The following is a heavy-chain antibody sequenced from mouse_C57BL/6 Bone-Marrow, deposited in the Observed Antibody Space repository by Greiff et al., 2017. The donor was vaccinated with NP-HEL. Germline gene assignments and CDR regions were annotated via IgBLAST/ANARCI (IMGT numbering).Heavy chain of an antibody. CDR1: GYAFSSSW. D-gene: IGHD2-2*01. CDR2: IYPGDGDT. J-gene: IGHJ4*01. CDR3: ARRGDSTMVTTQDYYAMDY. V-gene: IGHV1-82*01. Sequence: VKLQQSGPELVKPGASVKISCKASGYAFSSSWMNWVKQRPGKGLEWIGRIYPGDGDTNYNGKFKGKATLTADKSSSTAYMQLSSLTSEDSAVYFCARRGDSTMVTTQDYYAMDYWGQGTSVTVSS.